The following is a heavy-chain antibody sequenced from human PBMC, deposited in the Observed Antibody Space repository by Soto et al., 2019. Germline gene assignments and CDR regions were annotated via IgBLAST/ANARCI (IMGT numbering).Heavy chain of an antibody. J-gene: IGHJ3*02. CDR3: ARDREMATIRGAFDI. V-gene: IGHV1-46*04. CDR1: GYTFTSYY. CDR2: INPSGGST. Sequence: QVQLVQSGAEVKKPGASVKVSCKASGYTFTSYYMHWVRQAPGQGLEWMGIINPSGGSTSYAQKLQGRVTMTRYTSTSTVYTELGSPRSEDTAVYYCARDREMATIRGAFDIWGQGTIVTVSS. D-gene: IGHD5-12*01.